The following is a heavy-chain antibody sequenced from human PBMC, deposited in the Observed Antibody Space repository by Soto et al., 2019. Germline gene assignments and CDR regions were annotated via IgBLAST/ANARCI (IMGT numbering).Heavy chain of an antibody. CDR1: GGTFSSYA. J-gene: IGHJ5*02. Sequence: SVKVSCKASGGTFSSYAISWVRQAPGQGLEWMGGIIPIFGTANYAQKFQGRVTITADESTSTAYMELSSLRSEDTAVYYCARKYVTGDRRLDPWGQGTLVTVYS. D-gene: IGHD7-27*01. CDR3: ARKYVTGDRRLDP. V-gene: IGHV1-69*13. CDR2: IIPIFGTA.